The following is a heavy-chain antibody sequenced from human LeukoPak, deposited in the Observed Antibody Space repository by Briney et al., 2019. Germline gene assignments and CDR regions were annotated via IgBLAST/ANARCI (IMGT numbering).Heavy chain of an antibody. CDR1: GYTFTSYG. CDR2: ISAYNGNT. Sequence: GGSVKVSCTASGYTFTSYGISWVRQAPGQGLEWMGWISAYNGNTNYAQKLQGRVTMTTDTSTSTAYTALRSLRSDDTAVYYCARGGMRVAGTGGIQHWGQGTLVTVSS. CDR3: ARGGMRVAGTGGIQH. V-gene: IGHV1-18*01. D-gene: IGHD6-19*01. J-gene: IGHJ1*01.